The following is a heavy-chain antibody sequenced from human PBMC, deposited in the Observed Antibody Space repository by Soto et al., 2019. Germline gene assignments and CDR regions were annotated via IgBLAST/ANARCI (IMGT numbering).Heavy chain of an antibody. CDR2: ISAYNGNT. J-gene: IGHJ5*02. CDR3: ARSYCPDGVCYPSGPFDP. CDR1: GYTFTSYG. V-gene: IGHV1-18*01. Sequence: GASVKVSCKASGYTFTSYGISWVRQAPGQGLEWMGWISAYNGNTNYAQKLQGRVTMTTDTSTSTAYMELRSLRSDDTAVYYCARSYCPDGVCYPSGPFDPWGQGTLVTVSS. D-gene: IGHD2-8*01.